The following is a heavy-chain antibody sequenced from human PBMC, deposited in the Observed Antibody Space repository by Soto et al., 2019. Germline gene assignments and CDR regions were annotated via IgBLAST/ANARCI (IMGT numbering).Heavy chain of an antibody. V-gene: IGHV3-21*01. D-gene: IGHD3-9*01. Sequence: EVPLVDSGVCLVHPGGSLRLSCAASGFTFSSYSMNWVRQAPGKGLEGVSSISSSSSYIYYADSVQGRFTISRDNAKNSLYLQMNSLRAEDPAGYYCARPMSWRYFDWLLGYLGQGTLVTVSS. J-gene: IGHJ4*02. CDR3: ARPMSWRYFDWLLGY. CDR1: GFTFSSYS. CDR2: ISSSSSYI.